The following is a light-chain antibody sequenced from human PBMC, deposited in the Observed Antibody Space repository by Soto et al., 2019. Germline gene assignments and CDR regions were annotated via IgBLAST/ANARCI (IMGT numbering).Light chain of an antibody. V-gene: IGLV3-21*04. Sequence: SYELTQPPSVSVATGKTARITCGGNNIGSKSVHWYQQKPGQAPVLVIYYDSDRPSGIPERFSGSNSGNTATLTISRVEAWDEADYYCQVWDSSSDPWVFGGGTKLTVL. CDR1: NIGSKS. J-gene: IGLJ3*02. CDR3: QVWDSSSDPWV. CDR2: YDS.